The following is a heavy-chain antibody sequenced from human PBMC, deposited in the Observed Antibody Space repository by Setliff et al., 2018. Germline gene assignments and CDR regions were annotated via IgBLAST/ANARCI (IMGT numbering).Heavy chain of an antibody. V-gene: IGHV1-18*01. Sequence: VASVKVSCKASGYTFTSYGISWVRQAPGQGLEWMGWISAYNGNTNYAQKLQGRVTMTTDTSTSTAYMELRSLRSDDTAVYYCARERGIAVAGSDYYGMDVWGQGTTVTVSS. CDR3: ARERGIAVAGSDYYGMDV. J-gene: IGHJ6*02. CDR1: GYTFTSYG. CDR2: ISAYNGNT. D-gene: IGHD6-19*01.